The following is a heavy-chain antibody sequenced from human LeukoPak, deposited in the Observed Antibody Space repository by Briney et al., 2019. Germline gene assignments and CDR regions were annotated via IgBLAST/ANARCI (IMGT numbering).Heavy chain of an antibody. J-gene: IGHJ6*02. CDR3: ARESSSLYYYYGMDV. CDR2: IYYSGST. Sequence: SQTLSLTCTVSGGSISSGGYYWSWIRQHPGKVLEWIGYIYYSGSTYYNPSLKSRVTISVDTSKNQFSLKLSSVTAADTAVYYCARESSSLYYYYGMDVWGQGTTVTVSS. CDR1: GGSISSGGYY. D-gene: IGHD6-6*01. V-gene: IGHV4-31*03.